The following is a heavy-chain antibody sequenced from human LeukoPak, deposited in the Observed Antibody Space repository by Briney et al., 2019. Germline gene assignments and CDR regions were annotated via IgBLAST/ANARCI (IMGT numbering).Heavy chain of an antibody. CDR3: AKDGEAGWYFDL. V-gene: IGHV3-11*04. J-gene: IGHJ2*01. CDR2: ISSSGSTI. CDR1: GFTFSDYY. Sequence: GGSLRLSCAASGFTFSDYYMSWIRQAQGKGLEWVSYISSSGSTIYYADSVKGRFTISRDNAKNTLYLQMNSLRAEDTAVYYCAKDGEAGWYFDLWGRGTLVTVSS.